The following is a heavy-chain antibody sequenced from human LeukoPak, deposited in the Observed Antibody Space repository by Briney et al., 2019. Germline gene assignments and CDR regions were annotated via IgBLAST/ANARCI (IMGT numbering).Heavy chain of an antibody. V-gene: IGHV3-11*04. CDR2: ISGSGGTI. CDR1: GFTFSDYY. Sequence: GGSLRLSCAASGFTFSDYYMSWIRQAPGKGLECVSYISGSGGTIYYADSVKGRFTISRDNAKNLLYLQMNNLRAEDTAVYYCARDRADDDSSGYIYRDFAYWGQGNLVTVSP. D-gene: IGHD3-22*01. J-gene: IGHJ4*02. CDR3: ARDRADDDSSGYIYRDFAY.